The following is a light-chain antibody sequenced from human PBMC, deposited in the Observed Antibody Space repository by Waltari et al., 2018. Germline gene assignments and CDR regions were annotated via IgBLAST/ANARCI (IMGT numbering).Light chain of an antibody. V-gene: IGKV3-11*01. Sequence: EIVLTQSPGTMSLSPGERATLHCRARQSVRSSYLAWYQQKPGQAPRLLIYDASKRATGIPTRFSGSGFGTDFTLTISSLEPEDFAAYYCQQRSSWPPITFGGGTKVE. CDR1: QSVRSSY. J-gene: IGKJ4*01. CDR2: DAS. CDR3: QQRSSWPPIT.